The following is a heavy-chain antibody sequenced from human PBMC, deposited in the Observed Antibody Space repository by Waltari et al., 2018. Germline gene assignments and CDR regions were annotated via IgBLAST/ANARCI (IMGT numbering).Heavy chain of an antibody. CDR1: GYSMRSGYY. Sequence: QVQLQESGPGLAKSSETLSLTCDVSGYSMRSGYYWGWLRQPPRKGLEWIASIYQSGISYYNPSLRSRVTISVDTSRNQFSLEMTSVTATDTATYYCVAAKEYYYDGSGDDAFETWGQGTLVTVSS. CDR2: IYQSGIS. CDR3: VAAKEYYYDGSGDDAFET. J-gene: IGHJ3*02. V-gene: IGHV4-38-2*01. D-gene: IGHD3-22*01.